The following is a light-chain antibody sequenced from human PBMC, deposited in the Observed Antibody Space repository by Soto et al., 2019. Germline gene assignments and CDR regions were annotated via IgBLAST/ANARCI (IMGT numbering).Light chain of an antibody. CDR3: QHYNSYSEA. J-gene: IGKJ1*01. Sequence: DIDMSQSPATLSSSVGDRATITYLASQSISSWLAWYQQKPGKAPKLLIYNASTLKSGVPSRFSGSGSGTEFTLTISTLQPDDFATYYCQHYNSYSEAFGQGTKVDI. CDR1: QSISSW. CDR2: NAS. V-gene: IGKV1-5*03.